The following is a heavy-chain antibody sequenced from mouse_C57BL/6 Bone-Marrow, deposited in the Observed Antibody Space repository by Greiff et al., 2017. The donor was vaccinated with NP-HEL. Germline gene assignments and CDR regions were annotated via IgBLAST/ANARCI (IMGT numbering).Heavy chain of an antibody. V-gene: IGHV5-6*01. CDR1: GFTFSSYG. J-gene: IGHJ1*03. CDR2: ISSGGSYT. Sequence: EVKLVESGGDLVKPGGSLKLSCAASGFTFSSYGMSWVRQTPDKRLEWVATISSGGSYTSYPDSVKGRFTISRDNAKNTLYLQMSSLKSEDTAMYYCARHGYFDVWGTGTTVTVSS. CDR3: ARHGYFDV.